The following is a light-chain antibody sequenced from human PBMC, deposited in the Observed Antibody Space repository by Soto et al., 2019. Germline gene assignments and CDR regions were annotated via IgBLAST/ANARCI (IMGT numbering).Light chain of an antibody. CDR3: QQYGSSPFT. CDR2: GAS. CDR1: QSVSSSY. V-gene: IGKV3-20*01. J-gene: IGKJ3*01. Sequence: EIVLTQSPGTLSLSPGERATLSCRASQSVSSSYLAWYQQKPGQAPRLLIYGASSRATGIPDRFSGSGSGTHFTLTISRLEPEDFAVYYCQQYGSSPFTLGPGTKVEIK.